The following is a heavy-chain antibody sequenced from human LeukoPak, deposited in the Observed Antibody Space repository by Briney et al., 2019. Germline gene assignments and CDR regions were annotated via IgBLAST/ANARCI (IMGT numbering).Heavy chain of an antibody. CDR3: VTERAGTFDY. J-gene: IGHJ4*02. Sequence: GGSLRLSCAASGFTFSIAWFNWVRQAPGKGLEWVALIKSKANGGTTGYAAPVKGRFTISRDDSKNTLSLQMNSLKSEDTAVYYCVTERAGTFDYWGQGTLVAVSS. CDR1: GFTFSIAW. V-gene: IGHV3-15*07. CDR2: IKSKANGGTT. D-gene: IGHD3-10*01.